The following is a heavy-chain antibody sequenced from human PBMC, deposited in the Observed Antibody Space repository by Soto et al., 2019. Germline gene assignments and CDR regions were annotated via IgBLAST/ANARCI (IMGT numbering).Heavy chain of an antibody. CDR2: IDPSDSYT. D-gene: IGHD2-2*01. CDR3: ASHPQDIVVVPAAMGEYFGMDV. V-gene: IGHV5-10-1*01. CDR1: GYSFTSYW. Sequence: GESLKISCKGSGYSFTSYWISWVRQMPGKGLEWMGRIDPSDSYTNYSPSFQGHVTISADKSISTAYLQWSSPKASDTAMYYCASHPQDIVVVPAAMGEYFGMDVWGQGTTVTVSS. J-gene: IGHJ6*02.